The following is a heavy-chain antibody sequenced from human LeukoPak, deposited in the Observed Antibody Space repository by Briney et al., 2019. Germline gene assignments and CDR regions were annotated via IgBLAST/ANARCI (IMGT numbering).Heavy chain of an antibody. CDR2: IDPSDSST. J-gene: IGHJ5*02. D-gene: IGHD3-10*01. CDR1: GYSFSSYW. Sequence: RGESLRISCKGSGYSFSSYWINWVRQMPGKGLEWMGRIDPSDSSTNYSPSFQGLATISTDNSISTAYLQWSSLKATETAMYYCARVRYYGSVSPRGRPGWFDPWGQGTLVTVSS. CDR3: ARVRYYGSVSPRGRPGWFDP. V-gene: IGHV5-10-1*01.